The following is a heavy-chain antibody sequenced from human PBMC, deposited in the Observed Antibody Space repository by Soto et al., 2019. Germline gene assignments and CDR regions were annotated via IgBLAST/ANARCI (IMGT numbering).Heavy chain of an antibody. Sequence: SETLSLTCAVYGGSFSGYYWSWIRQPPGKGLEWIGEINHSGSTNYNPSLKSRVTISVDTSKNQFSLKLSSVTAADTAVYYCARGARGGTAMVRVYYYYGMDVWGQGTTVTVPS. CDR3: ARGARGGTAMVRVYYYYGMDV. CDR2: INHSGST. V-gene: IGHV4-34*01. J-gene: IGHJ6*02. CDR1: GGSFSGYY. D-gene: IGHD5-18*01.